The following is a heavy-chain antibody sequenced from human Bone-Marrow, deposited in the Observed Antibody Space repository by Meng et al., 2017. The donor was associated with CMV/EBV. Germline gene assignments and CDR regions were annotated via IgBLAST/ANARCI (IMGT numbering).Heavy chain of an antibody. Sequence: SGGSISSGSYYWSWIRQPAGKGLEWIGRIYTSGSTNYNPSLKSRVTISVDTSKNQFSLELSSVTAADTAVYYCARGGITVPAGGFDYWGQGTLVTVSS. J-gene: IGHJ4*02. CDR2: IYTSGST. D-gene: IGHD2-2*01. CDR1: GGSISSGSYY. CDR3: ARGGITVPAGGFDY. V-gene: IGHV4-61*02.